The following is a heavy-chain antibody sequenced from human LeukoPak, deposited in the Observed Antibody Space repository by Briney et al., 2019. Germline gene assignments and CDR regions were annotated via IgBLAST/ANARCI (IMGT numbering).Heavy chain of an antibody. CDR3: AREFLGDYGDYVDY. V-gene: IGHV3-48*04. D-gene: IGHD4-17*01. CDR1: GFTFSGYS. Sequence: PGGSLRLSCAASGFTFSGYSMNWVRQAPGKGLEWVSYISSSSSTIYYADSVKGRFTISRDNAKNSLYLQMNSLRAEDTAVYYCAREFLGDYGDYVDYWGQGTLVTVSS. J-gene: IGHJ4*02. CDR2: ISSSSSTI.